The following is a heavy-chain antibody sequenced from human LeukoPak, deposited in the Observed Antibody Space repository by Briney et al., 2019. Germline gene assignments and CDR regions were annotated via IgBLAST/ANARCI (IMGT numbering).Heavy chain of an antibody. Sequence: GGSLRLSCAASGFTFSSYTMSWVRQAPGKGLEWVSSITTSDGNTYYADSVKGRFTVSRDNSKNTLFLQMNSLRGDDTAVYYCAKDVGKWESLHFFDYWGQGTLVTVSS. D-gene: IGHD1-26*01. J-gene: IGHJ4*02. CDR3: AKDVGKWESLHFFDY. V-gene: IGHV3-23*01. CDR2: ITTSDGNT. CDR1: GFTFSSYT.